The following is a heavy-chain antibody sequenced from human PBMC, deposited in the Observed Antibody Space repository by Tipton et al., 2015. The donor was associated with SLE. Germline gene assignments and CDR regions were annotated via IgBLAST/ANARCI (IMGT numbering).Heavy chain of an antibody. V-gene: IGHV1-8*02. CDR3: ARWKLGAASNWFDP. CDR1: GYTFTSYD. Sequence: QSGPEVKKPGSSVKVSCKASGYTFTSYDINWVRQATGQGLEWMGWMNPNSGNTGYAQKFQGRVTMTRNTSISTAYMELSSLRSEDTAVYYCARWKLGAASNWFDPWGQGTLVTVSP. J-gene: IGHJ5*02. CDR2: MNPNSGNT. D-gene: IGHD2-15*01.